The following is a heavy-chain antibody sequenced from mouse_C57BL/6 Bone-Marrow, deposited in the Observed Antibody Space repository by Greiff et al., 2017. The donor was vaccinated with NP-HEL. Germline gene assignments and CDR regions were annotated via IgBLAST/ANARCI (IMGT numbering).Heavy chain of an antibody. CDR2: ISSGGSYT. V-gene: IGHV5-6*01. CDR1: GFTFSSYG. CDR3: ARRREGAD. Sequence: VQLKESGGDLVKPGGSLKLSCAASGFTFSSYGMSWVRQTPDKRLEWVATISSGGSYTYYPDSVKGRFTISRDNAKNTLYLQMSSLKSEDTAMYYCARRREGADWGQGTLVTVSA. J-gene: IGHJ3*01.